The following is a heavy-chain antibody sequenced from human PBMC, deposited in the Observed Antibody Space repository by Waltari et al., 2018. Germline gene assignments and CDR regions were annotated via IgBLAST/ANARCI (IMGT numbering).Heavy chain of an antibody. Sequence: QVQLVQSGAEVKKPGASVKVSCKVSGYTLTELSILWVRQAPGKGLEWMGGFDPEDGETIYAQKFQGRITMTEDTSTDTAYMELSSLRSEDTAVYYCATATSGSYYWFYFDYWGQGTLVTVSS. D-gene: IGHD1-26*01. V-gene: IGHV1-24*01. CDR1: GYTLTELS. CDR2: FDPEDGET. J-gene: IGHJ4*02. CDR3: ATATSGSYYWFYFDY.